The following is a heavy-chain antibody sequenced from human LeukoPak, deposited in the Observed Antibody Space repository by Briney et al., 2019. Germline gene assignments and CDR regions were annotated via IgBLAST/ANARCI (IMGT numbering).Heavy chain of an antibody. CDR3: ARDCIPSIGYSYGLGGNWFDL. CDR2: IYHSGST. CDR1: GGSISSGGYY. Sequence: SETLSLTCTVSGGSISSGGYYWSWIRQPPGKGLEWIGYIYHSGSTNYNPSLKSRVTISVDTSKNQFSLKLSSVTAADTAVYYCARDCIPSIGYSYGLGGNWFDLWGQGTLVTVSS. J-gene: IGHJ5*02. V-gene: IGHV4-30-2*01. D-gene: IGHD5-18*01.